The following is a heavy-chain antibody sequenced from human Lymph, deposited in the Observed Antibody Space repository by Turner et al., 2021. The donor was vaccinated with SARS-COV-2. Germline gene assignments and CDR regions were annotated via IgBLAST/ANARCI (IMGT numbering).Heavy chain of an antibody. D-gene: IGHD4-17*01. V-gene: IGHV1-2*02. J-gene: IGHJ6*02. CDR3: AREGVTVSGYYYGMDV. Sequence: QVQLVQSGAEVKKPGASVKVSCKASGYTFTAYYMHWVRQAPGQGPEWKGWIKPNSGGTNYAQKFQGRVTMTRDTSISTAYMELSRLTSDDTAVYYCAREGVTVSGYYYGMDVWGQGTTVTVSS. CDR1: GYTFTAYY. CDR2: IKPNSGGT.